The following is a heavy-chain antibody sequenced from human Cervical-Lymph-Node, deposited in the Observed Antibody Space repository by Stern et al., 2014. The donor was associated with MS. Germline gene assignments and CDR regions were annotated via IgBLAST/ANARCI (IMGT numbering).Heavy chain of an antibody. CDR2: ITPLFRTA. CDR1: GDIFSNFD. Sequence: QVQLGQSGAEVKKPGSSVKVSCKASGDIFSNFDISWVRQAPGQGLEGMGGITPLFRTANYAQRFQGRVTFTADESTNTVYMELSSLRSDDTAVFYCTRHQEGIAAYWGQGTLVTVSS. D-gene: IGHD6-13*01. V-gene: IGHV1-69*01. J-gene: IGHJ4*02. CDR3: TRHQEGIAAY.